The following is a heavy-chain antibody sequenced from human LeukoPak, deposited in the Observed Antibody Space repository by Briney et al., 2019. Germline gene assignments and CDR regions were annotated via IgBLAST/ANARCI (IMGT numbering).Heavy chain of an antibody. V-gene: IGHV3-30*01. Sequence: PGRSLRLSCAASGFTFSSYAMHWVRQAPGKGLEGVAVISYDGSNKYYAASVKGRFTISRDNSKNTLYLQMNSLRAEDTAVYYCARSHGVPAATFDYWGQGTLVTVSS. CDR3: ARSHGVPAATFDY. CDR2: ISYDGSNK. D-gene: IGHD2-2*01. J-gene: IGHJ4*02. CDR1: GFTFSSYA.